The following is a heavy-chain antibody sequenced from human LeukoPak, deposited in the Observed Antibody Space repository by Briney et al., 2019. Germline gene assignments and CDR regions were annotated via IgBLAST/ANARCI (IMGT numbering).Heavy chain of an antibody. V-gene: IGHV3-43D*03. D-gene: IGHD6-19*01. CDR1: GFTFGEYG. J-gene: IGHJ5*02. Sequence: GGSLRLSCVGSGFTFGEYGMHWVRQVPGKGLEWVSHITWDGGSTYYAGSVMGRFTISRDNSKNSLYLQMNSLGAEDTALYYCAKDIHIGHGSGWPESWGQGTLVTVSS. CDR2: ITWDGGST. CDR3: AKDIHIGHGSGWPES.